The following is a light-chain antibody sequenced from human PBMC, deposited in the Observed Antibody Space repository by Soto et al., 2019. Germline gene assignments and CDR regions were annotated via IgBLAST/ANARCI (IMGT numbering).Light chain of an antibody. Sequence: QSALTQPASVSASPGQSITISCAGTSSDVGRFNYVSWYQQYPGKAPELIIYDVVKRPSGISNRFSGSKSGNTASLTISGLQAEDEADYYCTSYATVSTLYVFGTGTKVTVL. CDR2: DVV. CDR1: SSDVGRFNY. J-gene: IGLJ1*01. CDR3: TSYATVSTLYV. V-gene: IGLV2-14*03.